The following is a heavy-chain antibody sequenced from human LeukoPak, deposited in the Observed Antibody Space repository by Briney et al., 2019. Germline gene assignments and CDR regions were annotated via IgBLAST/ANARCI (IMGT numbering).Heavy chain of an antibody. Sequence: VGSLRLSCVVSVFTFSSYWINCVPDVPGSGLVWVSRINSDGSSTSYADSVKGRFTISRDNAKNTLYLQMNSLRGDDTAVYFCARESRAAAGIGKFDYWGQGTLVTVSA. V-gene: IGHV3-74*01. D-gene: IGHD6-13*01. J-gene: IGHJ4*02. CDR2: INSDGSST. CDR1: VFTFSSYW. CDR3: ARESRAAAGIGKFDY.